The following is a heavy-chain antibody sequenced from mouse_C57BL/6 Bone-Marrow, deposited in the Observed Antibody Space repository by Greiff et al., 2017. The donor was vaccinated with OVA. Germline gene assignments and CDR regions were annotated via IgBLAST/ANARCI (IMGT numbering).Heavy chain of an antibody. V-gene: IGHV1-39*01. CDR2: INPNYGTT. CDR1: GYSFTDYN. J-gene: IGHJ4*01. Sequence: EVKLMESGPELVKPGASVKISCKASGYSFTDYNMNWVKQSNGKSLEWIGVINPNYGTTSYNQKFKGKATLTVDQSSSKAYMQLNSLTSEDSTVYYCARTGFTTVVADYAMDYWGQGTSVTVSS. D-gene: IGHD1-1*01. CDR3: ARTGFTTVVADYAMDY.